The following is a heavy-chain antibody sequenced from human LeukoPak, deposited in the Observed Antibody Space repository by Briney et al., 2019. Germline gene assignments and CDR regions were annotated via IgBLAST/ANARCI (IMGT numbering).Heavy chain of an antibody. J-gene: IGHJ4*02. V-gene: IGHV3-23*01. Sequence: GGSLRLSCAASGFTFSSYAMSWVRQAPGKGLEWVSVISGSGVYTYYADSVKGRFTISRDNSKNTLYLQMNSLRAEDTAVYYCANNGGSMVRTPLDYWGQGTLVTVSS. CDR1: GFTFSSYA. D-gene: IGHD3-10*01. CDR2: ISGSGVYT. CDR3: ANNGGSMVRTPLDY.